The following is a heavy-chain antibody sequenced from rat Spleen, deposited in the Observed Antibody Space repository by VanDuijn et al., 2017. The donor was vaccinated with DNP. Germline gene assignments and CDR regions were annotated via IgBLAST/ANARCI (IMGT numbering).Heavy chain of an antibody. CDR2: VNTGGTIT. CDR3: VRRGGKGLFSK. CDR1: GFSFSNYD. V-gene: IGHV5-25*01. Sequence: EVKLVESGGGLVQPGRSLKLSCAVSGFSFSNYDMAWVRQAPSRGLEWVASVNTGGTITYYGDSVKGRFIVSRDNAKSNLDLQMDSLRSEDTATYYCVRRGGKGLFSKWGQGTLVTVSS. D-gene: IGHD3-1*01. J-gene: IGHJ3*01.